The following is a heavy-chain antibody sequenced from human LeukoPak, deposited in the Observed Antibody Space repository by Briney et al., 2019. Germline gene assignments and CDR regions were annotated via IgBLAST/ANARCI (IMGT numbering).Heavy chain of an antibody. Sequence: GGSLRLSCAASGFTFSSYGMHWVRQAPGKGLEWVAVNKYYADSVKGRFTISRDNSKNTLYLQMNSLRAEDTAVYYCVKDRRYSSSRPFDYWGQGTLVTVSS. CDR3: VKDRRYSSSRPFDY. V-gene: IGHV3-30*18. CDR1: GFTFSSYG. CDR2: NK. D-gene: IGHD6-19*01. J-gene: IGHJ4*02.